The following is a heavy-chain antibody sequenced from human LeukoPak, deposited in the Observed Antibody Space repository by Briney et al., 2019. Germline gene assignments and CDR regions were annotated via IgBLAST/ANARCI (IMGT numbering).Heavy chain of an antibody. J-gene: IGHJ5*02. CDR3: ARALRYFDWLSTSPEYNWFDP. D-gene: IGHD3-9*01. CDR2: ISSSSSTI. Sequence: GGSLRLSCAASGFTFSSYSTNWVRQAPGKGLEWVSYISSSSSTIYYADSVKGRFTISRDNAKNSLYLQMNGLRAEDTAVYYCARALRYFDWLSTSPEYNWFDPWGQGTLVTVSS. CDR1: GFTFSSYS. V-gene: IGHV3-48*01.